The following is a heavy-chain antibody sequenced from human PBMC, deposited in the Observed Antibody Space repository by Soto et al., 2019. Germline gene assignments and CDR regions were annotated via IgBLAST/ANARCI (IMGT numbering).Heavy chain of an antibody. V-gene: IGHV4-38-2*01. CDR3: ARTFDYYGMDV. Sequence: SETLSLTCAVSGYSIASGYYWAWIRQSPGKGLERIGSIYHAGSVYYNPSLNSRVAVSLDTSKNHFSLKLTSVTAADTAVYYCARTFDYYGMDVWGQGTTVTVSS. J-gene: IGHJ6*02. CDR2: IYHAGSV. CDR1: GYSIASGYY.